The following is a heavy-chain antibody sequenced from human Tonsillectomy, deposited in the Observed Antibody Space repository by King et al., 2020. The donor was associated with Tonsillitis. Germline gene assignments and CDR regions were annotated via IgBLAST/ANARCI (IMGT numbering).Heavy chain of an antibody. Sequence: VQLVESGAEVKKPGASVKVSCRASGYTFTSYDINWVRQATGQGLEWMGWMNPNSGNTGYPQKFQDRVTMTRNTAISTAYMELSTLRSEDTAVYYCVRGVADGYNPRAYWGQGTLVIVSS. CDR3: VRGVADGYNPRAY. D-gene: IGHD5-24*01. CDR2: MNPNSGNT. J-gene: IGHJ4*02. CDR1: GYTFTSYD. V-gene: IGHV1-8*01.